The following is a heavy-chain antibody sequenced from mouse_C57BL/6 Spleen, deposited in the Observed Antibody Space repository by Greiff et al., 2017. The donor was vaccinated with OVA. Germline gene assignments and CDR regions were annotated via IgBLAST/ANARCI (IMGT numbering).Heavy chain of an antibody. CDR3: ARRLITTVHYAMDY. D-gene: IGHD1-1*01. CDR1: GYTFTSYW. Sequence: QVQLQQPGAELVMPGASVKLSCKASGYTFTSYWMHWVKQRPGQGLEWIGEIDPSDSYTNYNQKFKGKSTLTVDKSSSTAYMQLSSLTSEDSAVYYCARRLITTVHYAMDYWGQGTSVTVSS. CDR2: IDPSDSYT. J-gene: IGHJ4*01. V-gene: IGHV1-69*01.